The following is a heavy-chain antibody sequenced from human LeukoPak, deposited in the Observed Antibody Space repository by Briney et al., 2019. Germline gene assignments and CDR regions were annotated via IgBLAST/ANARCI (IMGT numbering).Heavy chain of an antibody. V-gene: IGHV3-23*01. CDR1: GFTFSSYA. J-gene: IGHJ4*02. D-gene: IGHD3-16*02. CDR2: ISGSGGIT. Sequence: GGSLRLSCAASGFTFSSYAMSWVRQAPGEGVEGVSAISGSGGITYYADSVKGRFTISRDNSKNTLYLQMNSLRAEDTAVYYCAKVKGDYVWGSYRYTTFDYWGQGTLVTVSS. CDR3: AKVKGDYVWGSYRYTTFDY.